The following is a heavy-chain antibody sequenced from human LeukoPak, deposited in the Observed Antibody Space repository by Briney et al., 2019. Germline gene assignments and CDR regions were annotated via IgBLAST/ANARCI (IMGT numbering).Heavy chain of an antibody. CDR2: IRSKANSYAT. Sequence: PGGSLRLSCAASGFTFSGSAMHWVRQASGKGLEWVGRIRSKANSYATAYAASVKGRFTISRDDSKNTAYLQMNSLKTEDTAVYYCARALGYCSSTSCYPAEHYYYGMDVWGQGTTVTVSS. D-gene: IGHD2-2*01. CDR1: GFTFSGSA. V-gene: IGHV3-73*01. CDR3: ARALGYCSSTSCYPAEHYYYGMDV. J-gene: IGHJ6*02.